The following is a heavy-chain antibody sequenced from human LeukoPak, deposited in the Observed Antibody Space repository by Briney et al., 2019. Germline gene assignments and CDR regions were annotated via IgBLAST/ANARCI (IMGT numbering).Heavy chain of an antibody. CDR2: IIPIFGTA. J-gene: IGHJ5*02. Sequence: GASVKVSCKASGGTFSSYAISWVRQAPGQGLEWMGGIIPIFGTANYAQKFQGRVTITTDESTSTAHMELSSLRSEDTAVYCARGGRYCSSTSCYREDWFDPWGQGTLVTVSS. D-gene: IGHD2-2*02. CDR1: GGTFSSYA. V-gene: IGHV1-69*05. CDR3: ARGGRYCSSTSCYREDWFDP.